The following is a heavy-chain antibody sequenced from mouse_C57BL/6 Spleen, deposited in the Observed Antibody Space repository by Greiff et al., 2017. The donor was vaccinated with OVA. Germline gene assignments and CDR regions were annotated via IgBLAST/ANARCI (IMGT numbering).Heavy chain of an antibody. Sequence: EVQLQQSGPELVKPGASVKISCKASGYTFTDYYMNWVKQSHGKSLEWIGDINPNNGGTSYNQKFKGKATLTVDKSSSTAYMELRSLTSEDSAVYYCARGHSSGYRDYYAMDYWGQGTSVTVSS. CDR2: INPNNGGT. CDR1: GYTFTDYY. CDR3: ARGHSSGYRDYYAMDY. D-gene: IGHD3-2*02. V-gene: IGHV1-26*01. J-gene: IGHJ4*01.